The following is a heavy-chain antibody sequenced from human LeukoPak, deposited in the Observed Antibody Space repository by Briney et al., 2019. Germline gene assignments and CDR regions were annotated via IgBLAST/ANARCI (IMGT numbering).Heavy chain of an antibody. CDR1: GGSLSDYY. V-gene: IGHV4-34*01. CDR3: ARVRDWFDP. D-gene: IGHD4/OR15-4a*01. Sequence: PSGTLSLTCAVYGGSLSDYYWSWIRQPPGKGLEWIGYIWYSGFTYYNPSLKSRVTISVDTSKDQFFLKLSSVTAADTAMYYCARVRDWFDPWGQGTLVTVSS. CDR2: IWYSGFT. J-gene: IGHJ5*02.